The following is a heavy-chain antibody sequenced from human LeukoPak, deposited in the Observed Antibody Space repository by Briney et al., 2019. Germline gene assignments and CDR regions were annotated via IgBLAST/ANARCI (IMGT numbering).Heavy chain of an antibody. CDR2: IKQDGSEK. V-gene: IGHV3-7*03. D-gene: IGHD3-22*01. J-gene: IGHJ6*04. CDR3: ARDPLVVVGVYCGMDV. Sequence: GGFLRLSCAASGFTFSNYWMSWVRQAPGKGLEWVANIKQDGSEKYYVDSVKGRFTISRDNAKNSLYLQMNSLRAEDTAVYYCARDPLVVVGVYCGMDVWGKGTTVTVSS. CDR1: GFTFSNYW.